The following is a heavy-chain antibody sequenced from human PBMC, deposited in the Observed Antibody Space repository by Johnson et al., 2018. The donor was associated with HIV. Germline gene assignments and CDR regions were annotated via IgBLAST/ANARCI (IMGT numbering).Heavy chain of an antibody. CDR3: AKAVGGYAFDI. D-gene: IGHD1-26*01. CDR1: GFTFSNYG. Sequence: VQLVESGGGVAQPGRSLRLSCAASGFTFSNYGMHWVRQAPAKGLEWVAFIRYDGSDKHYRDSVKGRFTISRDNSKNTLNLQMNSLRVEDTAVYYCAKAVGGYAFDIWGQGTMVTVSS. CDR2: IRYDGSDK. V-gene: IGHV3-30*02. J-gene: IGHJ3*02.